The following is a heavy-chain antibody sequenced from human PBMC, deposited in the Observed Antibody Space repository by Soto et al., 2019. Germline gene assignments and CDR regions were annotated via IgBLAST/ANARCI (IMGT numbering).Heavy chain of an antibody. J-gene: IGHJ4*01. CDR1: GYTFTSYY. V-gene: IGHV1-46*01. D-gene: IGHD6-19*01. CDR3: AREGSVAGTFDY. Sequence: ASVKVSCKASGYTFTSYYMHWVRQAPGQGREWMGIINPSGGSTSYAQKFQGRVTMTRDTSTSTVYMELSSLRSEDTAVYYCAREGSVAGTFDYWGQGTLVTVSS. CDR2: INPSGGST.